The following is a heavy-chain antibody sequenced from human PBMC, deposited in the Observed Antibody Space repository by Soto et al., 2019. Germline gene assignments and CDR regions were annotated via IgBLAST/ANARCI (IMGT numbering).Heavy chain of an antibody. CDR1: GFTFSNAW. V-gene: IGHV3-15*01. CDR3: TTPNPAGSYYYYYGMDV. CDR2: IKSKTDGGTT. D-gene: IGHD1-26*01. Sequence: GGSLRLSCAASGFTFSNAWMSWVRQAPGKGLEWVGRIKSKTDGGTTDYAAPVKGRFTISRDDSKNTLYLQMNSLKTEDTAVYYCTTPNPAGSYYYYYGMDVWGQGTTVTVSS. J-gene: IGHJ6*02.